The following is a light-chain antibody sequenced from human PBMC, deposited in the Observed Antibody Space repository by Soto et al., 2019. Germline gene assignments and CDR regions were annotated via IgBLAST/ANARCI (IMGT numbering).Light chain of an antibody. CDR1: QSSSNF. CDR2: AAS. Sequence: IQLGRSHSSPIASLGHRVTITCLASQSSSNFLNWVQHNPGNAPKVLISAASTLQSGVPSRFSGSGSGTEFTLTISGLLPEDFATYHCQQLNTLPFTFGQGTRLAI. J-gene: IGKJ5*01. CDR3: QQLNTLPFT. V-gene: IGKV1-9*01.